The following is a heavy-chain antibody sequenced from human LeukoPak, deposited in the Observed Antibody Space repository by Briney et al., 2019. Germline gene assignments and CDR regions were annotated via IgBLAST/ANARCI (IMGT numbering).Heavy chain of an antibody. CDR1: GFTFSSYG. CDR3: AKDPLGTGDPT. V-gene: IGHV3-30*18. J-gene: IGHJ5*02. Sequence: GGSLRLSCAASGFTFSSYGMHWVRQAPGKGLEWVAVISYDGSNKYYADSVKGQFTISRDNSKNTLYLQMNSLRAEDTAVYYCAKDPLGTGDPTWGQGTLVTVSS. D-gene: IGHD7-27*01. CDR2: ISYDGSNK.